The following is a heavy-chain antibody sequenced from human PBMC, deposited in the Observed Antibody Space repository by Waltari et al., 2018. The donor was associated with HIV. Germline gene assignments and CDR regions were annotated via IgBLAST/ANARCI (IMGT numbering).Heavy chain of an antibody. J-gene: IGHJ4*02. Sequence: QVQLVQSGAEVKKPGASVKVSCKASGYTFPSYDINWVRQATGQGLEWMGWMNPNSGNTGYAQKFQGRVTMTRNTSISTAFMEVSSLRSEDTAVYYCARVYYDSSGYYGAAGYWGQGTLVTVSS. V-gene: IGHV1-8*01. CDR1: GYTFPSYD. CDR3: ARVYYDSSGYYGAAGY. CDR2: MNPNSGNT. D-gene: IGHD3-22*01.